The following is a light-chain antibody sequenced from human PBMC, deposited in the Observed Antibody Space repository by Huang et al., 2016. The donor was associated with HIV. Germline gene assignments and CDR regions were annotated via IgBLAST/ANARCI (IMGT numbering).Light chain of an antibody. V-gene: IGKV3-15*01. Sequence: EIVLTQSPATLSVSPGGSATLSCTTSQTIYTNLAWYQLKPGQAPRLLIYGASNRATGIPTRFSGSGSGTEFTLTISSLQSEDFAVYYCQQYNNWPPMYTFGQGTKLEIK. CDR3: QQYNNWPPMYT. CDR2: GAS. CDR1: QTIYTN. J-gene: IGKJ2*01.